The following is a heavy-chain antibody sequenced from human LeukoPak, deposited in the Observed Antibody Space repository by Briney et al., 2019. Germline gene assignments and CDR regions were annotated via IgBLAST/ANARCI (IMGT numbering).Heavy chain of an antibody. Sequence: SETLSPTCAVSGYSISSGYYWGWIRQPPGKGLEWIGSIYHSGSTYYNPSLKSRVTISVDTSKNQFSLKLSSVTAADTAVHYCARIKGGSGDALDIWGQGTMVTVSS. V-gene: IGHV4-38-2*01. CDR3: ARIKGGSGDALDI. CDR2: IYHSGST. J-gene: IGHJ3*02. CDR1: GYSISSGYY.